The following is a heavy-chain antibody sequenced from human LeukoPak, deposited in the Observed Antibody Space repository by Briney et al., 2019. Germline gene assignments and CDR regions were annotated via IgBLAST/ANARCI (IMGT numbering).Heavy chain of an antibody. Sequence: GGSLRLSCAASGFTFSGSAMHWVRQASGKGLGWVGRIRSKANSYATAYAASVKGRFTISRDDSKNTAYLQMNSLKTEDTAVYYCTRQVEYFDLWGRGTLVTVSS. CDR3: TRQVEYFDL. J-gene: IGHJ2*01. V-gene: IGHV3-73*01. CDR1: GFTFSGSA. CDR2: IRSKANSYAT.